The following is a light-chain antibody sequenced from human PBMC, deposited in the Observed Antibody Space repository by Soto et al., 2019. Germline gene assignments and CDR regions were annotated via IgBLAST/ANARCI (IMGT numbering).Light chain of an antibody. CDR2: GAS. V-gene: IGKV3-20*01. J-gene: IGKJ4*01. CDR3: QQYGSSPPDLT. Sequence: EIVLTQSPGTLSLSPGERATLSCRASQSVSSSYLAWYQQKPGQAPRLLIYGASSRATGIPDRFSGSGSGTDFTLTISRLEPEDLAVYYCQQYGSSPPDLTFGGGTKVEIK. CDR1: QSVSSSY.